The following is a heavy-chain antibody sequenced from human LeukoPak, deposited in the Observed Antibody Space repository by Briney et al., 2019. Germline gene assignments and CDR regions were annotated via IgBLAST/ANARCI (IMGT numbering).Heavy chain of an antibody. J-gene: IGHJ3*02. CDR2: INSDGRRT. Sequence: GGSLRLSCAASGFTFSSYWMSWVRQAPGKGLVWVSRINSDGRRTSYADSVKGRFTISRDNAKNTLYLQMNSLRAEDTAVHYCAREGSITDDAFDIWGQGTMVTVSS. CDR3: AREGSITDDAFDI. V-gene: IGHV3-74*01. CDR1: GFTFSSYW. D-gene: IGHD2/OR15-2a*01.